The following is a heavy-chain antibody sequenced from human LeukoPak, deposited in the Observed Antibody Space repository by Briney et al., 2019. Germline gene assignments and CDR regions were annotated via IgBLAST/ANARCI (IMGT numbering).Heavy chain of an antibody. CDR3: ARHYRGYSYGYFDY. CDR1: GGSISSYY. Sequence: SETLSLTCTVSGGSISSYYWSWIRQPPGKGLEWIGYIYYSGSTNYNPSLKSRVTISVDTSKNQFSLKLSSVTAADTAVYYCARHYRGYSYGYFDYWGQGTLVTVSS. D-gene: IGHD5-18*01. J-gene: IGHJ4*02. V-gene: IGHV4-59*08. CDR2: IYYSGST.